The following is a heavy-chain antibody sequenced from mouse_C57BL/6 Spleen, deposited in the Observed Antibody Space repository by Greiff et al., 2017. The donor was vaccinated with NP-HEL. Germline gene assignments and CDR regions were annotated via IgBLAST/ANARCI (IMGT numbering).Heavy chain of an antibody. CDR2: IRNKANGYTT. Sequence: EVKLMESGGGLVQPGGSLSLSCAASGFTFTDYYMSWVRQPPGTALEWLGFIRNKANGYTTEYSASVKGRFTISRDNSQSILYLQMNALRAEDSATYYCARLSSIYDGYPWFAYWGQGTLVTVSA. D-gene: IGHD2-3*01. J-gene: IGHJ3*01. V-gene: IGHV7-3*01. CDR3: ARLSSIYDGYPWFAY. CDR1: GFTFTDYY.